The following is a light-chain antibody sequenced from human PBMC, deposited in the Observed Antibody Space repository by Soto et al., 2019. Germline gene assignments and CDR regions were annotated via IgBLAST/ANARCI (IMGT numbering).Light chain of an antibody. CDR3: AAWDDSLNGYV. CDR2: SNN. Sequence: QSVLTQPPSVSGTPGQSVTISCSGSTSSIGSKTVSWYQQLPGTAPKLLIYSNNQRPSGGPDRFSGSKSGTSASLAISGLQSEDEADYYCAAWDDSLNGYVFGAGTKVTVL. V-gene: IGLV1-44*01. CDR1: TSSIGSKT. J-gene: IGLJ1*01.